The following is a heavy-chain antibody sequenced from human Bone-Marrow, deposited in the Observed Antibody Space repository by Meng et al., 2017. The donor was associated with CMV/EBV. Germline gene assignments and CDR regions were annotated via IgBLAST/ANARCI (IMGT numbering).Heavy chain of an antibody. Sequence: CAASGFSFSSYWMHWVRQAPGKGLVWVSRINSDGSSTSYADSVKGRFTISRDNAKNTLYLQTNSLRAEDTAVYYCARDFAAGRGGLDYWGQGTLVTVSS. V-gene: IGHV3-74*01. CDR1: GFSFSSYW. J-gene: IGHJ4*02. D-gene: IGHD3-10*01. CDR2: INSDGSST. CDR3: ARDFAAGRGGLDY.